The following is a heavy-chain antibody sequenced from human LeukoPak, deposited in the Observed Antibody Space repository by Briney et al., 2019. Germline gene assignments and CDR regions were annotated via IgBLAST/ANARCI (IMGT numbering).Heavy chain of an antibody. D-gene: IGHD4-23*01. CDR2: ISYDGSNK. J-gene: IGHJ4*02. V-gene: IGHV3-30*04. CDR1: GFTFSSYV. CDR3: AKAAGYGGNTPDY. Sequence: GESLRLSCAASGFTFSSYVMHWVRQAPGKGLEWVAIISYDGSNKYYADSVKGRFTISRDNSKNTLYLQMNSLRAEDTAVYYCAKAAGYGGNTPDYWGQGTLVTVSS.